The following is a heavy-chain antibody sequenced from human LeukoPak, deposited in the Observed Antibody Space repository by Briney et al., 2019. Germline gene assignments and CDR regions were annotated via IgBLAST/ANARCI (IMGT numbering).Heavy chain of an antibody. CDR2: IYHSGST. V-gene: IGHV4-30-2*01. CDR3: ARARYCSGGSCSHYFDY. Sequence: SQTLSLTCAVSGGSISSGGYSWSWIRQPPGKSLEWIGYIYHSGSTYYNPSLKSRVTISVDRSKNQFSLKLSSVTAADTAVYYCARARYCSGGSCSHYFDYWGQGTLVTVSS. D-gene: IGHD2-15*01. CDR1: GGSISSGGYS. J-gene: IGHJ4*02.